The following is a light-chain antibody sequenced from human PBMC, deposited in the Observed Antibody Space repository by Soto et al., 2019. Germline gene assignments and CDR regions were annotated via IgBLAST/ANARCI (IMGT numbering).Light chain of an antibody. CDR2: GAS. CDR1: QGMNNY. CDR3: QKFNSAPFT. J-gene: IGKJ3*01. Sequence: DIQMTQSPSSLSASVGDRVTITCRESQGMNNYLVWYQQKPGKLPKLLISGASTVQSVVPSRFSGSQSGTDFTLTISSLQPEDVATYYCQKFNSAPFTFGPGTKVDIK. V-gene: IGKV1-27*01.